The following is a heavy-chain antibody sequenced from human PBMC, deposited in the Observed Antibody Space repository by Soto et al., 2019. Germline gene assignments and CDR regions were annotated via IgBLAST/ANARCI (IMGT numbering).Heavy chain of an antibody. CDR2: IYYSGST. V-gene: IGHV4-59*08. D-gene: IGHD6-6*01. CDR3: AGMNPYSSSSLYFDY. J-gene: IGHJ4*02. Sequence: PSETLSLTCTVSGGSISSYYWSWIRQPPGKGLEWIGYIYYSGSTNYNPSLKSRVTISVDTSKNQFSLKLSSVTAADTAVYYCAGMNPYSSSSLYFDYWGQGTLVTV. CDR1: GGSISSYY.